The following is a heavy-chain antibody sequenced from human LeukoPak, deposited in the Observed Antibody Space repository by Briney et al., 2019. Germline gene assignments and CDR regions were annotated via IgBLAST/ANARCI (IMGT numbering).Heavy chain of an antibody. CDR3: ARDLGSYSSGWCMGFDY. D-gene: IGHD6-19*01. Sequence: SETLSLTCAVYGGSFSGYYWSWIRQPPGKGLEWIGEINHSGSTNYNPSLKSRVTISVDTSKNQFSLKLSSVTAADTAIYYCARDLGSYSSGWCMGFDYWGQGTLVTVSS. CDR2: INHSGST. V-gene: IGHV4-34*01. J-gene: IGHJ4*02. CDR1: GGSFSGYY.